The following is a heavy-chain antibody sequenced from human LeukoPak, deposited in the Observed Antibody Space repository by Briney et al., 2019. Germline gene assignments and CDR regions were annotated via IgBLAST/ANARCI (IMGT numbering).Heavy chain of an antibody. D-gene: IGHD3-22*01. CDR2: ICYSGST. CDR3: ARWYYDSSGYFYYFDY. Sequence: SETLSLTCTVSGGSISSYYWSWIRQPPGKGLEWIGYICYSGSTNYNPSLKSRVTISVDTSKNQFSLKLSSVTAADTAVYYCARWYYDSSGYFYYFDYWGQGTLVTVSS. J-gene: IGHJ4*02. V-gene: IGHV4-59*01. CDR1: GGSISSYY.